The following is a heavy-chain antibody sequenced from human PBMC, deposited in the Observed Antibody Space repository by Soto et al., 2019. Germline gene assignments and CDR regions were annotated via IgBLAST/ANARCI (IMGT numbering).Heavy chain of an antibody. Sequence: QVQLVQSGAEVKKPGASVKVSCKASGYTFTRYGISWVRRAPGQGLEWMGWISAYTGDTYYAHQLQGRVTMTTDTSTSTAYMELRSLRSDDTAVYYCARDPSPSLYSSSNLFDPWGQGTLVTVSS. CDR1: GYTFTRYG. D-gene: IGHD6-13*01. CDR3: ARDPSPSLYSSSNLFDP. J-gene: IGHJ5*02. CDR2: ISAYTGDT. V-gene: IGHV1-18*01.